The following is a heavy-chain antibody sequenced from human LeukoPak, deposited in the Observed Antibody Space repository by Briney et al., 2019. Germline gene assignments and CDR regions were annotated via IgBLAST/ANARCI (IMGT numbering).Heavy chain of an antibody. CDR1: GYTFTNYD. D-gene: IGHD1-26*01. V-gene: IGHV1-18*01. CDR3: ARGIDSGSPPLGTFEI. J-gene: IGHJ3*02. Sequence: ASVKVSCKASGYTFTNYDINWVRQATGQGLEWMGWISAYNGNTNYAQKLQGRVTMTTDTSTSTAYMELRSLRSDDTAIYYCARGIDSGSPPLGTFEIWGQGTMVTVSS. CDR2: ISAYNGNT.